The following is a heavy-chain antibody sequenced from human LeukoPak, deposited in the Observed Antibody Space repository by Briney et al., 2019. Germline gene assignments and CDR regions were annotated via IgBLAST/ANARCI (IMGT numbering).Heavy chain of an antibody. CDR1: GFTFSNAW. CDR2: IKSKTDGGTT. Sequence: GGSLRLSCAASGFTFSNAWMSWVRQAPGKGLEWVGRIKSKTDGGTTDYAAPVKGRFTISRDDSRNTLYLQMNSPKTEDTAVYYCTTAYYYDSSAQDWGQGTLVTVSS. D-gene: IGHD3-22*01. J-gene: IGHJ4*02. CDR3: TTAYYYDSSAQD. V-gene: IGHV3-15*01.